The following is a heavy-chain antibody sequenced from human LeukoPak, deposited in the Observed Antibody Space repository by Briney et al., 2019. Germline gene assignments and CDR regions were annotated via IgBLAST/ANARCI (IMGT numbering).Heavy chain of an antibody. Sequence: GGSLRLSCAASGFTFSSYGMNWVRQAPGKGLEWVSSISSSSSYIYYADSVKGRFTISRDNAKNSLYLQMNSLRAEDTAVYYCARVNHEGPYGSFDYWGQGTLVTVSS. V-gene: IGHV3-21*01. CDR3: ARVNHEGPYGSFDY. J-gene: IGHJ4*02. CDR1: GFTFSSYG. D-gene: IGHD3-10*01. CDR2: ISSSSSYI.